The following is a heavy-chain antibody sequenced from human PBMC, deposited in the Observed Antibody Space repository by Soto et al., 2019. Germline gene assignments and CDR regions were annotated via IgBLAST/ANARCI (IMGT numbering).Heavy chain of an antibody. D-gene: IGHD4-17*01. CDR1: GFTFSSYW. CDR2: IKQDGSEI. CDR3: ARDLSGDYGALDT. J-gene: IGHJ3*02. V-gene: IGHV3-7*01. Sequence: GGSLRLSCAASGFTFSSYWMSWVRQGPGKGPEWVANIKQDGSEIYYADSVKGRFTISKDNSKNTLYLQMNSLRAEDTAVYYCARDLSGDYGALDTWGQGTMVTVSS.